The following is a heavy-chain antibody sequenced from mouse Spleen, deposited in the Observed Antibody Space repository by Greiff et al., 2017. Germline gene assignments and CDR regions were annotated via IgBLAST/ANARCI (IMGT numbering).Heavy chain of an antibody. CDR2: INPYNGGT. J-gene: IGHJ2*01. Sequence: EVKLMESGPVLVKPGASVKMSCKASGYTFTDYYMNWVKQSHGKSLEWIGVINPYNGGTSYNQKFKGKATLTVDKSSSTAYMELNSLTSEDSAVYYCARWLLDYWGQGTTLTVSS. CDR1: GYTFTDYY. D-gene: IGHD2-3*01. CDR3: ARWLLDY. V-gene: IGHV1-19*01.